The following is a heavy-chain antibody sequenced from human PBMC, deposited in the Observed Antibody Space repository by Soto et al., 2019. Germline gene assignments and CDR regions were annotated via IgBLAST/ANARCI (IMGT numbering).Heavy chain of an antibody. CDR1: GGAFSSYA. J-gene: IGHJ6*02. CDR3: ARSNYDFWSGYYLYYGMDV. D-gene: IGHD3-3*01. Sequence: GASVKVSCKASGGAFSSYAISWVRQAPGQGLEWMGGIIPIFGTANCAQKFRGRVTITADKSTSTAYMELSSLRSEDTAVYYCARSNYDFWSGYYLYYGMDVWGQGTTVTVSS. V-gene: IGHV1-69*06. CDR2: IIPIFGTA.